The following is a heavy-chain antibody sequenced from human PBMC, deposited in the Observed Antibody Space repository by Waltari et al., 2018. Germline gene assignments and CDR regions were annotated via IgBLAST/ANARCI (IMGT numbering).Heavy chain of an antibody. CDR1: GGSITGYS. V-gene: IGHV4-4*07. Sequence: QVQLQESGTGLGKPSETLSLTCTVAGGSITGYSRTWIRQPAGEGLEWIGRNYTSDITDYNPSLKSRITMSVDTAKNQFSLKLSSVTAADTAVYYCARGESGYPDYWGQGTLVTVSS. CDR3: ARGESGYPDY. J-gene: IGHJ4*02. D-gene: IGHD3-3*01. CDR2: NYTSDIT.